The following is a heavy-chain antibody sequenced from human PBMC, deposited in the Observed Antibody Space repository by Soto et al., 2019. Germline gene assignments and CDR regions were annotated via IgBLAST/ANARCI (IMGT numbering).Heavy chain of an antibody. V-gene: IGHV3-33*01. CDR1: GFTFSSYG. CDR2: IWYDGSNK. Sequence: QVQLVESGGGVVQPGRSLRLSCAASGFTFSSYGMHWVRQAPGKGLEWVAVIWYDGSNKYYADSVKGRFTISRDNSKNTLYLQMNRRRAEDKAVYYSARVFRVRGVGPYYYDGMDVWAQGTTVTVSS. D-gene: IGHD3-10*01. CDR3: ARVFRVRGVGPYYYDGMDV. J-gene: IGHJ6*02.